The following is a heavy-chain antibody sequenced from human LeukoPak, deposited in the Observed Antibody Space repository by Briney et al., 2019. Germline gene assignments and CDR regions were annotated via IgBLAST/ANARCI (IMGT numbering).Heavy chain of an antibody. CDR1: GYSFTIYW. V-gene: IGHV5-10-1*01. CDR3: ARHLDAGHNDEFDS. Sequence: GASPKISCKGSGYSFTIYWISWVRQMPGKGLEWMGRIDPSDSYTNYSPSFQGHVTISADKSLSTAYLQWSSLKASDTAMYYCARHLDAGHNDEFDSWGQGTLVTVSS. CDR2: IDPSDSYT. J-gene: IGHJ5*01. D-gene: IGHD1-1*01.